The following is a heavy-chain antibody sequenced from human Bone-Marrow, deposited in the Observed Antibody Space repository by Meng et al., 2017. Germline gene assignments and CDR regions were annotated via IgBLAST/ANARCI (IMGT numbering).Heavy chain of an antibody. CDR2: INTNTGNP. Sequence: ASVKVSCKASGYTFTSYAMNWVRQAPGQGLEWMGWINTNTGNPTYAQGFTGRFVFSLDTSVSTAYLQISSLKAEDTAVYYCARGSILWFGELFSAFDIWGQGTVVTVSS. D-gene: IGHD3-10*01. J-gene: IGHJ3*02. CDR1: GYTFTSYA. CDR3: ARGSILWFGELFSAFDI. V-gene: IGHV7-4-1*02.